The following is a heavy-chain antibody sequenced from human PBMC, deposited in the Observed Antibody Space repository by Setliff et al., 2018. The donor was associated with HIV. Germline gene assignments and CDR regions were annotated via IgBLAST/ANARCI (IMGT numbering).Heavy chain of an antibody. Sequence: SETLSLTCDVSGFSISSRYYWGWIRQPPGKGLEWIGNIYYSGSTYYNPSLNSRVTISVDTSKNHFSLKLTSVTAADTAIYYCARVGHYFDAFDIWGQGTMVTVSS. V-gene: IGHV4-38-2*01. D-gene: IGHD3-22*01. CDR2: IYYSGST. CDR3: ARVGHYFDAFDI. CDR1: GFSISSRYY. J-gene: IGHJ3*02.